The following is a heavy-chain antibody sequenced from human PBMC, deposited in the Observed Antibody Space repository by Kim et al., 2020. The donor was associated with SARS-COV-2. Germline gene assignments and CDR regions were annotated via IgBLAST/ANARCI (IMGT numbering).Heavy chain of an antibody. CDR2: ISNNGAAT. V-gene: IGHV3-23*01. CDR1: GFPFNEYA. D-gene: IGHD3-9*01. J-gene: IGHJ4*02. Sequence: GGSLRLSCVGSGFPFNEYAVTWVRQAPGKGLEWVSSISNNGAATYYADSVEGRFTISRDNSRSTVYLQMTSLRVDDTAMFYCAKNVAGGSFDWSAGDYWGQGTLVAVSS. CDR3: AKNVAGGSFDWSAGDY.